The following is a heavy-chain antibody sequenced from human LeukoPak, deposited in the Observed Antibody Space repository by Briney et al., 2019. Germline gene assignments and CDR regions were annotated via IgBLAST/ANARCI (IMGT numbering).Heavy chain of an antibody. Sequence: SETLSLTCSVSGGAVSGTGYYWGWIRQPPGKGLEWIGSIYHSGSTYYNPSLKSRVTISVDTSKNQFSLKLSSVTAADTAVYYCAREGRDIVVVVAATLYSDAFDIWGQGTMVTVSS. CDR2: IYHSGST. CDR1: GGAVSGTGYY. CDR3: AREGRDIVVVVAATLYSDAFDI. J-gene: IGHJ3*02. D-gene: IGHD2-15*01. V-gene: IGHV4-38-2*02.